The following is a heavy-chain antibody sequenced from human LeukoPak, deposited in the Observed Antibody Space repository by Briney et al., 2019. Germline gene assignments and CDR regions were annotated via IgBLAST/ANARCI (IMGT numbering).Heavy chain of an antibody. CDR1: GFTFSSYA. D-gene: IGHD6-13*01. Sequence: PGGSLRLSCAASGFTFSSYAMSWVRQAPGKGLEWVSAISGSGGSTYYADSVKGRFTISRDDSKNTLYLQMNSLRAEDTAVYYCARDSSSWYSSYYYGMDVWGQGTTVTVSS. V-gene: IGHV3-23*01. CDR3: ARDSSSWYSSYYYGMDV. J-gene: IGHJ6*02. CDR2: ISGSGGST.